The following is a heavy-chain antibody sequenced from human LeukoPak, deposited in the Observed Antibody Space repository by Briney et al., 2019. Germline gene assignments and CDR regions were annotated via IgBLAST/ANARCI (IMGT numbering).Heavy chain of an antibody. V-gene: IGHV4-59*08. CDR2: IDHSGST. D-gene: IGHD3-10*01. CDR3: ARNRYYYGSGNYGVPNWFGP. Sequence: PSETLSLTCTVSGGSFSSYYWTWIRQPPGKGLEWIGYIDHSGSTNYNPSLKSRVTISSDTSKNQFSLELSSVTAADTAMYYCARNRYYYGSGNYGVPNWFGPWGQGTLVTVSS. CDR1: GGSFSSYY. J-gene: IGHJ5*02.